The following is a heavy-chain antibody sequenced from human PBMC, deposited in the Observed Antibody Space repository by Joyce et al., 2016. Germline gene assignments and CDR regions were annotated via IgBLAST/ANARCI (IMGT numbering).Heavy chain of an antibody. V-gene: IGHV1-69*01. CDR1: GGTFSSYA. CDR2: IIPMLDTP. D-gene: IGHD3-22*01. J-gene: IGHJ4*02. CDR3: ARGGSTYYPDFDF. Sequence: QVHLVQSGAQVKKTGSSVKVSCKGSGGTFSSYAISWVRQAPGQGLEWMGGIIPMLDTPKYAQKMQGRVTISADESTNTVYMELTSLRSEDTAVYYCARGGSTYYPDFDFWGQGTLVTVSS.